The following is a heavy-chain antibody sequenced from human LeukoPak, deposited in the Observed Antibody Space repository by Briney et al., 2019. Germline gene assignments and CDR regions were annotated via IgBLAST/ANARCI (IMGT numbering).Heavy chain of an antibody. V-gene: IGHV4-34*01. D-gene: IGHD3-3*01. J-gene: IGHJ5*02. Sequence: SETLSLTCAVYGGSFSGYYSSWIRQPPGKGLEWIGEIDHSGSTNSNPSLKSRVTISVDTSKDQFFLKLSSVTAADTAVYYCARGQDYAGYYDFCSGYYWFDPWGQGTLVTVSS. CDR3: ARGQDYAGYYDFCSGYYWFDP. CDR1: GGSFSGYY. CDR2: IDHSGST.